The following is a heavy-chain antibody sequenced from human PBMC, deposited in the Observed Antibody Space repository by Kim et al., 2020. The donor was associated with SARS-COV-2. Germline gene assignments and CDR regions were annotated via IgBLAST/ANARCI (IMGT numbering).Heavy chain of an antibody. CDR3: ARGATP. CDR2: MNPNTGNT. Sequence: ASVKVSCKTSGYTFSSFDINWVRQAPGEGLEWVGWMNPNTGNTGYAQKLQGRLTLTRDTSINTAYMELRGLRSEDTAVYFCARGATPWGRGTLVTVSS. J-gene: IGHJ5*02. CDR1: GYTFSSFD. V-gene: IGHV1-8*01.